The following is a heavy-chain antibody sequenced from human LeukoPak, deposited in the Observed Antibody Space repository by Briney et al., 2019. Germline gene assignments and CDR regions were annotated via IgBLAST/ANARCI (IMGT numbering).Heavy chain of an antibody. CDR2: IYTSGGT. CDR3: AVRILGYCSGGNCYPDYYFDY. D-gene: IGHD2-15*01. CDR1: GGSISSSSYY. V-gene: IGHV4-61*02. J-gene: IGHJ4*02. Sequence: SETLSLTCTVSGGSISSSSYYWGWIRQPAGKGLQWIGRIYTSGGTNYNPSLKSRVTMSVDTSKNQLSLKLSSVTAADTAMYYCAVRILGYCSGGNCYPDYYFDYWGQGTLVTVSS.